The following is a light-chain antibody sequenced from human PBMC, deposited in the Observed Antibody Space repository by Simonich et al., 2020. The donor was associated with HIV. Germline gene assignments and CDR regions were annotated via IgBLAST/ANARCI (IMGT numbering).Light chain of an antibody. CDR2: DDN. V-gene: IGLV6-57*03. CDR1: SGSIASNY. Sequence: FMLTQPHSVSESPGKTVTISCTRSSGSIASNYVQWYQQLPGSAPTTVIYDDNLRPSGVPDRFSGSIDSASNSASLTIAGLKTEDEADYYCQSYDNSNLVFGGGTKLTVL. CDR3: QSYDNSNLV. J-gene: IGLJ3*02.